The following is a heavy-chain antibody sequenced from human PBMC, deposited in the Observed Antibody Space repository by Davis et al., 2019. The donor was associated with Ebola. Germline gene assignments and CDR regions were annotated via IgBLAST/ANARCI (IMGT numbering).Heavy chain of an antibody. CDR3: ARDPPVSMGSDAFDI. Sequence: GESLKISCAASGFTFSSYAMSWVRQAPGKGLEWVSAISGSGGSTYYADSVKGRFTISRDNAKNSLYLQMNSLRDEDTAVYYCARDPPVSMGSDAFDIWGQGTMVTVAS. D-gene: IGHD2-8*01. CDR2: ISGSGGST. V-gene: IGHV3-23*01. J-gene: IGHJ3*02. CDR1: GFTFSSYA.